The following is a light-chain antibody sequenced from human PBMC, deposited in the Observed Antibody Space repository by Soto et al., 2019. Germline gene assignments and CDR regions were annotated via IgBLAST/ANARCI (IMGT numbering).Light chain of an antibody. CDR2: EDN. CDR1: SGRIASNY. CDR3: QSYDSSNHVV. V-gene: IGLV6-57*02. Sequence: NFMLTHPQSVSESPGKTVTISCTGSSGRIASNYLQWYQQRPGSAPTTVIYEDNQRPSGVPDRFSGSIDSSSNSASLTISGLKTEYEADYYCQSYDSSNHVVFGGGTKLTVL. J-gene: IGLJ2*01.